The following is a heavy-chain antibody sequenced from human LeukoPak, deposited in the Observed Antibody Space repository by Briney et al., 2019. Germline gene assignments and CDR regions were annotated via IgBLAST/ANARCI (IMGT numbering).Heavy chain of an antibody. CDR1: GGSISSSSYY. V-gene: IGHV4-39*01. CDR3: ARFGGTYYGDFDY. CDR2: FYYSGST. J-gene: IGHJ4*02. Sequence: SETLSLTCTVSGGSISSSSYYWGWIRQPPGKGLEWIGSFYYSGSTYYNPSLKSRVTISVDTSKNQFSLKLSSVTAADTAVYYRARFGGTYYGDFDYWGQGTLVTVSS. D-gene: IGHD1-26*01.